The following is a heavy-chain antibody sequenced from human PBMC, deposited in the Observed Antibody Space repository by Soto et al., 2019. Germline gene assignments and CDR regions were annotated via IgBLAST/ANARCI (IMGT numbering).Heavy chain of an antibody. D-gene: IGHD3-16*01. V-gene: IGHV3-23*01. CDR2: ISGRGGST. CDR1: EFTFSYYA. CDR3: AKGISTGELDY. Sequence: GGSLRLSCAASEFTFSYYAMSWVRQAPGKGLEWVSGISGRGGSTYYADSVKGRFTISRDNSENTLYLQMNNLRADDTAVYYCAKGISTGELDYWGQGTLVTVSS. J-gene: IGHJ4*02.